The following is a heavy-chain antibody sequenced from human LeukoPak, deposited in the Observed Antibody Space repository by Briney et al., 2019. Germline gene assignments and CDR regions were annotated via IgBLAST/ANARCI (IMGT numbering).Heavy chain of an antibody. V-gene: IGHV1-3*01. Sequence: ASVKVSCKASGYTFTSYAMHWVRQAPGQRLEWMGWINAGNGNTKYSQKFQGRVTITRDTSASTAYMELSSLRSEDTAVYYCAADITAGSGSYYRVYWGQGTLVTVSS. J-gene: IGHJ4*02. D-gene: IGHD3-10*01. CDR3: AADITAGSGSYYRVY. CDR1: GYTFTSYA. CDR2: INAGNGNT.